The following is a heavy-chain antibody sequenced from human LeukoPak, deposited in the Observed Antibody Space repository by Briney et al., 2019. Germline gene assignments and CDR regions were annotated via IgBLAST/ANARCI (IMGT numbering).Heavy chain of an antibody. Sequence: GGSLRLSCAASGFTFSSYAMHWVRQAPGKGLEWVAVISYDGSNKYYADSVKGRFTISRDNSKNTLYLQMNSLRAEDTAVYYCARDIVGLQPPINWFDPWGQGTLVTVSS. D-gene: IGHD3-16*02. CDR2: ISYDGSNK. CDR3: ARDIVGLQPPINWFDP. J-gene: IGHJ5*02. V-gene: IGHV3-30*04. CDR1: GFTFSSYA.